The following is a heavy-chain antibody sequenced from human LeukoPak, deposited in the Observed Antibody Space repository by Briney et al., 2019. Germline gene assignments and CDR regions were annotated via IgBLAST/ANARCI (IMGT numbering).Heavy chain of an antibody. D-gene: IGHD3-22*01. CDR1: GYTFTSYY. V-gene: IGHV1-46*01. Sequence: EASVKVSCKASGYTFTSYYMHWVRQAPGQGLEWMGIINPSGGSTSYAQKFQGRVTMTRDTSTSTVYMELSSLRSEDTAVYYCARGDRDYYDSSGYYWVYWGQGTLVTVSS. CDR2: INPSGGST. CDR3: ARGDRDYYDSSGYYWVY. J-gene: IGHJ4*02.